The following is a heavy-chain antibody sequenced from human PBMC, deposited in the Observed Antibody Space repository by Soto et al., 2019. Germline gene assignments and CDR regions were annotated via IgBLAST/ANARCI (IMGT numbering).Heavy chain of an antibody. D-gene: IGHD3-10*01. J-gene: IGHJ6*02. Sequence: GGSLRLSCAASGFTFSSYAMHWVRQAPGKGLEWVAVISYDGSNKYYADSVKGRFTISRDNSKNTLYLQMNSLRAEDTAVYYCARDPSVFGGIGELSGYYYYGMDVWGQGTTVTVSS. CDR1: GFTFSSYA. CDR3: ARDPSVFGGIGELSGYYYYGMDV. V-gene: IGHV3-30-3*01. CDR2: ISYDGSNK.